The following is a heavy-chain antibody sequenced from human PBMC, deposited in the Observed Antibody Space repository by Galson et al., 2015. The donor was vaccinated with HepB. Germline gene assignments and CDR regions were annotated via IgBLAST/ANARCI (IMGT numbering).Heavy chain of an antibody. CDR1: GGTFSSYA. D-gene: IGHD6-6*01. CDR3: ARDPQQLGGYYYYYGMDV. Sequence: SVKVSCKASGGTFSSYAISWVRQAPGQGLEWMGGIIPIFGTANYAQKFQGRVTITADKSTSTAYMELSSLRSEDTAVYYCARDPQQLGGYYYYYGMDVWGQGTTVTVSS. V-gene: IGHV1-69*06. CDR2: IIPIFGTA. J-gene: IGHJ6*02.